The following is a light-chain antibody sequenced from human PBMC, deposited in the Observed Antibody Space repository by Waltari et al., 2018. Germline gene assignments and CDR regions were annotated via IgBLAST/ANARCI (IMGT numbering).Light chain of an antibody. Sequence: DIQMTQSPSSLSASVGDRVTITCRASQSISTFLHWYQQKEGRAPKLLIYAASTLQRGVPSRFSGSGAGSDFTLTISSLQPEDSATYHCQESVSTPKGTFGPGTKVEIK. CDR3: QESVSTPKGT. J-gene: IGKJ3*01. CDR2: AAS. V-gene: IGKV1-39*01. CDR1: QSISTF.